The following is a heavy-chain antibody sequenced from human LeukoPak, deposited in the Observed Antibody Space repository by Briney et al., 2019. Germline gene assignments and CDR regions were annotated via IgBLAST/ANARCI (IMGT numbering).Heavy chain of an antibody. CDR1: GGSISSGGYY. D-gene: IGHD2-15*01. V-gene: IGHV4-31*03. CDR2: IYYSGST. J-gene: IGHJ4*02. CDR3: ARERMVAADPFDY. Sequence: PSETLSLTCTVSGGSISSGGYYWSWIRQHPGKGLEWIGYIYYSGSTYYNPSLKSRVTISVDTSKNQFSLKLSSVTAADTAVYYCARERMVAADPFDYWGQGTLVTVSS.